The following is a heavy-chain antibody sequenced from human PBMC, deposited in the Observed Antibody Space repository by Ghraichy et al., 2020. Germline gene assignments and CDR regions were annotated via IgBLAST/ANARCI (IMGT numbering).Heavy chain of an antibody. CDR2: IHTSGNI. Sequence: SQTLSLTCTVSGGSISSYYWSWIRQSPGKGLEWIGYIHTSGNIDHNPSLKSRLTISLDPSKNQFSLRLSSVTAADTAVYYCARHWVINYHYYGMDVWGQGTTVTVSS. V-gene: IGHV4-4*09. CDR1: GGSISSYY. J-gene: IGHJ6*02. CDR3: ARHWVINYHYYGMDV. D-gene: IGHD2-21*01.